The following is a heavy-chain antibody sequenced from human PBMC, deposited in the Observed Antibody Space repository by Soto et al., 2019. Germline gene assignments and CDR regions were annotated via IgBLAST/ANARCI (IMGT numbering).Heavy chain of an antibody. CDR2: IIAIDGTV. Sequence: ASVRVSCKASGGTFRSYVISWVRQAPGQGLEWMGGIIAIDGTVNCAQKLEDRVAITADTSTSTAYMELSSLRSDDTAVYYCARDLGGCSGGSCRYNWFDPWGQGTLVTVSS. CDR1: GGTFRSYV. V-gene: IGHV1-69*06. CDR3: ARDLGGCSGGSCRYNWFDP. J-gene: IGHJ5*02. D-gene: IGHD2-15*01.